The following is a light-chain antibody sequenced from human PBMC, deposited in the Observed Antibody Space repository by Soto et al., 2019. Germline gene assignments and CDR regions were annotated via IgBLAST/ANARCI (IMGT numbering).Light chain of an antibody. V-gene: IGKV1-5*01. CDR2: DAS. CDR3: QHYNSYSEA. Sequence: DIPLTQSPSTLSASVGHRVTXTRRASESINKWLAWYQQKPGKAPELLISDASSLESGVPSRFSGSGSGTEFTLTISSLQPDDFATYYCQHYNSYSEAFGQGTKVDNK. J-gene: IGKJ1*01. CDR1: ESINKW.